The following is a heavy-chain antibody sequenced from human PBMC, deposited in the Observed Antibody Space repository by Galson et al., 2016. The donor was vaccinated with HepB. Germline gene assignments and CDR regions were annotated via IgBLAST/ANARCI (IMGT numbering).Heavy chain of an antibody. J-gene: IGHJ3*01. CDR1: GYTFSNYA. CDR3: ARAAYCSSSSCSDAFDV. D-gene: IGHD2-2*01. Sequence: SVKVSCKASGYTFSNYAVHWVRQAPGQTFEWMGRINAGNGNTKYSQTFQGRVTLTRDTSATTLYMQLSSLRSEETAVYYGARAAYCSSSSCSDAFDVWGQGTMVAVSS. V-gene: IGHV1-3*01. CDR2: INAGNGNT.